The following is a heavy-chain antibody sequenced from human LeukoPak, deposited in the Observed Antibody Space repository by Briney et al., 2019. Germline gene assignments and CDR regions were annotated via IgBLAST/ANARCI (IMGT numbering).Heavy chain of an antibody. J-gene: IGHJ6*03. CDR1: GFTFSSYS. D-gene: IGHD6-13*01. Sequence: GGSLRLSCAASGFTFSSYSMNWVRQAPGKGLEWVSSISSSSSYIYYADSAKGRFTISRDNAKNSLYLQMNSLRAEDTAGYYCARSEYSSSWYRGIDYYYYMDVWGKGTTVTVSS. V-gene: IGHV3-21*01. CDR3: ARSEYSSSWYRGIDYYYYMDV. CDR2: ISSSSSYI.